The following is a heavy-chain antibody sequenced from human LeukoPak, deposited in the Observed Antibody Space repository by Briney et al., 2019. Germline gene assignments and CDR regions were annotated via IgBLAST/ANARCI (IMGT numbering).Heavy chain of an antibody. CDR3: AREGYYDSSGYYWPHFDY. CDR2: IYTSGST. D-gene: IGHD3-22*01. V-gene: IGHV4-4*07. J-gene: IGHJ4*02. CDR1: GGSINSYY. Sequence: SETLSLTCTVSGGSINSYYWSWIRQPAGKGLEWIGRIYTSGSTNYNPSLKSRVTMSVDTSKNQFSLKLSSVTAVGTAVYYCAREGYYDSSGYYWPHFDYWGQGTLVTVSS.